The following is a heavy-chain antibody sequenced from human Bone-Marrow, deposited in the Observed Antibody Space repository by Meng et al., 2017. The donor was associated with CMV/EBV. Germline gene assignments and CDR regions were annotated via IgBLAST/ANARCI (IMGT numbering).Heavy chain of an antibody. D-gene: IGHD3-10*01. CDR3: ARGALLWFGELLYSSYYYGMDV. CDR1: GFTFSSYS. CDR2: ISSSSSYI. V-gene: IGHV3-21*01. J-gene: IGHJ6*02. Sequence: GESLKISCAASGFTFSSYSMNWVRQAPGKGLEWVSSISSSSSYIYYADSVKGRFTISRDNAKNSLYLQMNSLRAEDTAVYYCARGALLWFGELLYSSYYYGMDVWGQGTTVTVSS.